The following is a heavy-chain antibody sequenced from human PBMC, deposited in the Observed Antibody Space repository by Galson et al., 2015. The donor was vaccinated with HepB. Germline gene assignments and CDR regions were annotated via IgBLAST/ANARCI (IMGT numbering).Heavy chain of an antibody. V-gene: IGHV3-11*04. CDR1: GFTFSDYY. D-gene: IGHD6-19*01. J-gene: IGHJ4*02. Sequence: SLRLSCAASGFTFSDYYMGWIRQAPGKELEWVSYISGSGSTVYYAKSVKGRFTISRDNSKNTLFLQMNSLRPDDTAVYYCARDFGWNFDNWGQGTLVTVSS. CDR3: ARDFGWNFDN. CDR2: ISGSGSTV.